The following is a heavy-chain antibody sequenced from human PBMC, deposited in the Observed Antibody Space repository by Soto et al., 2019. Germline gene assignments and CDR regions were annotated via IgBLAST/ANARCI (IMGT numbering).Heavy chain of an antibody. CDR1: GFTFSNYA. V-gene: IGHV3-23*01. D-gene: IGHD6-19*01. Sequence: EVQLLESGGGLVQPGGSLRLSCAAPGFTFSNYAMNWVRQAPGKGLEWVSVISGSGGSTYYADSVKGRLTISRDNSKNTLYLQMNSLRGEATAVYYCARRSSGWYFDYWGQGTLVTVSS. CDR3: ARRSSGWYFDY. J-gene: IGHJ4*02. CDR2: ISGSGGST.